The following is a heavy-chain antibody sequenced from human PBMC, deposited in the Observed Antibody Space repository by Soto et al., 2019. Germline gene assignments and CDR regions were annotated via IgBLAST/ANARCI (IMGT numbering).Heavy chain of an antibody. CDR3: ARRLDGHFRRNYYMDV. CDR1: SGSISSSNW. V-gene: IGHV4-4*02. D-gene: IGHD3-3*02. J-gene: IGHJ6*03. CDR2: IYHSGST. Sequence: QVQLQESGPGLVKPSGTLSLTCAVSSGSISSSNWWSWVRQPPGKGLEWIGEIYHSGSTNYNPSLKSRVTISVDKSKNQFSLKLSSVNAADTAVYYCARRLDGHFRRNYYMDVWGKGTTVTVSS.